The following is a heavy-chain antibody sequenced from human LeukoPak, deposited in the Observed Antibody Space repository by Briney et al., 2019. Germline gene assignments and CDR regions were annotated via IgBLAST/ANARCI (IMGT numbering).Heavy chain of an antibody. Sequence: GGSLRLSCAASGFTFSSYGMHWVRQAPGKGLEWVAFIRYDGSNKYYADSVKGRFTISRDNSKNTLYLQMNSLGAEDTAVYYCGNLVEATKKDVFNTWAQGTMVTVS. CDR1: GFTFSSYG. D-gene: IGHD2-15*01. V-gene: IGHV3-30*02. CDR2: IRYDGSNK. J-gene: IGHJ3*02. CDR3: GNLVEATKKDVFNT.